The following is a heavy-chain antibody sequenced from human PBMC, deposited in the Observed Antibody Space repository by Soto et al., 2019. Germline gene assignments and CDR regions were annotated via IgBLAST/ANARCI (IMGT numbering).Heavy chain of an antibody. CDR3: AKDRGGVLASSYFDN. D-gene: IGHD2-8*01. CDR1: GFTFTDYA. Sequence: GGSLRLSCAAAGFTFTDYAMTWVRQAPGKGLDWVSSISGSGGSTYYTDSVKGRFTISRDNSKNTLYLQMHSLRAEDTAVYYCAKDRGGVLASSYFDNWGQGTLVTVSS. V-gene: IGHV3-23*01. CDR2: ISGSGGST. J-gene: IGHJ4*02.